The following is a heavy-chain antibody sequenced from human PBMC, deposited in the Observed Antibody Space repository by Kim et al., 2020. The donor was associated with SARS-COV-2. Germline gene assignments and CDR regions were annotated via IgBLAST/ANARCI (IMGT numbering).Heavy chain of an antibody. V-gene: IGHV5-10-1*01. Sequence: TDCSPSFQGHVTISADTSISTAYLQWSSLKAADTAMYYCASIGQLAELDYWGQGTLVTVSS. CDR2: T. D-gene: IGHD6-6*01. CDR3: ASIGQLAELDY. J-gene: IGHJ4*02.